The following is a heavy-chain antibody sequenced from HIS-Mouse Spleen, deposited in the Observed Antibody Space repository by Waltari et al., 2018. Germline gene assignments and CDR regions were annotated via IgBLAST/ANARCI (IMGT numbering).Heavy chain of an antibody. D-gene: IGHD3-10*01. Sequence: QVQLVQSGAEDKKTGASVQVSCTASGYTFSGYYMHWVRQAPGQGLEWMGWSNPNSGGTNYAQKFQGRVTMTRDTSISTAYMGLSRLRFYDSAVYYCASDSSTQLGGDAFDIWGQGTMVTVSS. V-gene: IGHV1-2*02. CDR3: ASDSSTQLGGDAFDI. CDR1: GYTFSGYY. J-gene: IGHJ3*02. CDR2: SNPNSGGT.